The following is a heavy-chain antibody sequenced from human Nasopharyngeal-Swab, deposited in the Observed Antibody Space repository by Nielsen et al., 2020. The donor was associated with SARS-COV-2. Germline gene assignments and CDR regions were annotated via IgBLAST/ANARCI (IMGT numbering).Heavy chain of an antibody. Sequence: GGSLRLSCKTSGYDFAGYWIAWVRQKPGQGLEWMGIIYHDHSGTKYSPSFRGQVTFSVDKSISTAYLQWSNLEASDTAMYYCARNMGYFHTSIWLDPWGQGTLVTVSS. CDR3: ARNMGYFHTSIWLDP. D-gene: IGHD2/OR15-2a*01. CDR2: IYHDHSGT. J-gene: IGHJ5*02. CDR1: GYDFAGYW. V-gene: IGHV5-51*01.